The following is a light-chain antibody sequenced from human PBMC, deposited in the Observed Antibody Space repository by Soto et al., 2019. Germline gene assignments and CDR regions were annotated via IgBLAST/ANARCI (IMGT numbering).Light chain of an antibody. V-gene: IGKV3-20*01. CDR3: QQYGGSPYT. Sequence: EIVLTQSPGTLSLSPGERATLSCRASQSVRSNYLAWYQQKPGQAPRLLIYGASSRATGIPDRFSGTGSGTDFTITISRLKPEDFAVYYCQQYGGSPYTFGQGTKLEIK. CDR1: QSVRSNY. CDR2: GAS. J-gene: IGKJ2*01.